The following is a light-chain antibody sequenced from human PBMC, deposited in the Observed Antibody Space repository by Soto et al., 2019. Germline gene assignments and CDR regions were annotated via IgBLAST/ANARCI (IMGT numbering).Light chain of an antibody. CDR3: NSYTNNSTLFV. V-gene: IGLV2-14*01. CDR1: SWDVGAYNY. Sequence: SALTQPASVSGSPGQSITISCTGTSWDVGAYNYVSWYQQHPGKAPKLMIYDVSNRPSGVSNRFSGSKSGNTASLTISGLQAEDEADYYCNSYTNNSTLFVFGTGTKLTVL. CDR2: DVS. J-gene: IGLJ1*01.